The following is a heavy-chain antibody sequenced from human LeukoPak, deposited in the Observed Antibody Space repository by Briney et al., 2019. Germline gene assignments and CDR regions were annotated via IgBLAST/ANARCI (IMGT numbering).Heavy chain of an antibody. D-gene: IGHD6-19*01. Sequence: SETLSLTCTVSGGSISSDYWSWIRQPPGKGLEWSGYIYCSESTNYNPSLKSAVTISGDTSKNQFSLKLSSVTAADTAVYYCARSGSGWYYFDYWGQGTLVTVSS. CDR2: IYCSEST. V-gene: IGHV4-59*01. J-gene: IGHJ4*02. CDR1: GGSISSDY. CDR3: ARSGSGWYYFDY.